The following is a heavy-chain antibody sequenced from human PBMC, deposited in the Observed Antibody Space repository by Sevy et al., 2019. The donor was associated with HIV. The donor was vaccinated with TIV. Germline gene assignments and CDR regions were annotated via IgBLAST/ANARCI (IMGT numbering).Heavy chain of an antibody. V-gene: IGHV1-2*02. CDR3: ARGGLFGDAAAYTY. J-gene: IGHJ4*02. Sequence: ASVKVSCRAPGNTCTAYYMHWVRQAPGQGLEWMGWINPNSGDTNYAQKFQDRVTMTTDASISTAYMELSSLRSDDTAVYYCARGGLFGDAAAYTYWGQGTLVTVSS. D-gene: IGHD3-16*01. CDR1: GNTCTAYY. CDR2: INPNSGDT.